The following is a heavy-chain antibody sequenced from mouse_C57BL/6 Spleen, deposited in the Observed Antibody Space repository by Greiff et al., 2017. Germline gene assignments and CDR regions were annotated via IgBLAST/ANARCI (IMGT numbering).Heavy chain of an antibody. Sequence: EVKLVESGGGLVKPGGSLKLSCAASGFTFSDYGMHWVRQAPEKGLEWVAYISSGSSTIYYADTVKGRFTISRDNAKNTLFLQMTSLRSEDTAMYYCARAPWGTTVVGNFDYWGQGTTLTVSS. J-gene: IGHJ2*01. V-gene: IGHV5-17*01. D-gene: IGHD1-1*01. CDR3: ARAPWGTTVVGNFDY. CDR1: GFTFSDYG. CDR2: ISSGSSTI.